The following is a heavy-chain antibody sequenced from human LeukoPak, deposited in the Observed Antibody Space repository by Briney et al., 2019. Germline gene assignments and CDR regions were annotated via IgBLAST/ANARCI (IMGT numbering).Heavy chain of an antibody. CDR1: GYTFTSYY. CDR2: INPSGGST. D-gene: IGHD2-15*01. J-gene: IGHJ5*02. CDR3: ARDWGVVVAANWFDP. V-gene: IGHV1-46*01. Sequence: GASVKVSCKASGYTFTSYYMHWVRQAPGQGLEWMGIINPSGGSTSYAQKFQGRVTMTRDMSTSTVYMELSSLRSEDTAVYYCARDWGVVVAANWFDPWGQGTLVTVSS.